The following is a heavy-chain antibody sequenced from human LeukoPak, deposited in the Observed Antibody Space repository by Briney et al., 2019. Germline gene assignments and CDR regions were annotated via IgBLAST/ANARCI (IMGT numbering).Heavy chain of an antibody. CDR1: GFTFSNAW. J-gene: IGHJ6*02. CDR2: IKSKTDGGTT. V-gene: IGHV3-15*01. Sequence: GGSLRLSCAASGFTFSNAWMSWVRQAPGKGLEWVGRIKSKTDGGTTDYAAPVKGRFTISRDDSKNTLYLQMNSLKTEDTAVYYCTTALRLLWFGELYSGEYGMDVWGPGTTVTVAS. CDR3: TTALRLLWFGELYSGEYGMDV. D-gene: IGHD3-10*01.